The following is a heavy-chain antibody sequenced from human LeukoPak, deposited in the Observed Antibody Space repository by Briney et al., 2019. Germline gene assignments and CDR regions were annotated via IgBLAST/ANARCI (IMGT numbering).Heavy chain of an antibody. J-gene: IGHJ1*01. CDR1: GFTFSSYA. CDR2: ISGSGGST. Sequence: GGSLRLSCAASGFTFSSYAMSWVRQAPGKGLEWVSAISGSGGSTYYADSVKGRFTISRDNSKNTLYLQMNSLRAEDTAVYYCAKDPSHYGDYTEYFQHWGQGTLVTVSS. CDR3: AKDPSHYGDYTEYFQH. D-gene: IGHD4-17*01. V-gene: IGHV3-23*01.